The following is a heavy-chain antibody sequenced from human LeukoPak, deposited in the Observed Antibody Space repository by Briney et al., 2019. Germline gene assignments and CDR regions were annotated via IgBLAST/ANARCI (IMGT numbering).Heavy chain of an antibody. CDR1: GGSISSGSYY. CDR3: ARERPSSSALDY. Sequence: SQTLSLTCTVSGGSISSGSYYWSWIRQPAGKGLEWIGRIYTSGSTNYNPSLKSRVTISVDTSKNQFSLKLSSVTAADTAVYYCARERPSSSALDYWGQGTLVTVSS. J-gene: IGHJ4*02. V-gene: IGHV4-61*02. D-gene: IGHD2-2*01. CDR2: IYTSGST.